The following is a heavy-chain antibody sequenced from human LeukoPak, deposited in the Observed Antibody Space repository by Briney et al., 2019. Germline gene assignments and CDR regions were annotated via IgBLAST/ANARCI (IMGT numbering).Heavy chain of an antibody. CDR1: GGTFISYA. CDR2: IIPIFGTA. D-gene: IGHD3-22*01. Sequence: SVKVSCKASGGTFISYAISWVRQAPGQGLEWMGGIIPIFGTANYAQKFQGRVTITANESTSTAYMELSSLRSEDTAVYYCARNSYYYDSSGYYPPNYWGQGTLVTVSS. V-gene: IGHV1-69*13. J-gene: IGHJ4*02. CDR3: ARNSYYYDSSGYYPPNY.